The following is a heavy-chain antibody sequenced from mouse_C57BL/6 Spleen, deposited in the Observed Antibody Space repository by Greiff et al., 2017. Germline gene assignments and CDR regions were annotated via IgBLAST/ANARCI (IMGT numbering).Heavy chain of an antibody. D-gene: IGHD1-1*01. Sequence: EVKLMESGGGLVKPGGSLKLSCAASGFTFSDYGMHWVRQAPEKGLEWVAYISSGSSTIYYADTVKGRFTISRDNAKNTLFLQMTSLRSEDTAMYYCAITTVVGDWYFDVWGTGTTVTVSS. CDR1: GFTFSDYG. CDR2: ISSGSSTI. CDR3: AITTVVGDWYFDV. V-gene: IGHV5-17*01. J-gene: IGHJ1*03.